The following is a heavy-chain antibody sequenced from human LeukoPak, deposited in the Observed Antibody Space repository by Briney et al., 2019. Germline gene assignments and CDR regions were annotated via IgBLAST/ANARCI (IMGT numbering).Heavy chain of an antibody. CDR2: INPSGGST. V-gene: IGHV1-46*03. CDR1: GYTFTSYG. J-gene: IGHJ5*02. Sequence: VASVKVSCKASGYTFTSYGISWVRQAPGQGLEWMGIINPSGGSTSYAQKFQGRVTMTRDTSTSTVYMELSSLRSEDTAVYYCARETDIVVVPAASERWFDPWGQGTLVTVSS. D-gene: IGHD2-2*01. CDR3: ARETDIVVVPAASERWFDP.